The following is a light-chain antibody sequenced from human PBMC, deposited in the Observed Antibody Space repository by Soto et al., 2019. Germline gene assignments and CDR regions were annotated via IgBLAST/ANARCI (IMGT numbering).Light chain of an antibody. CDR3: SSFTSSMTNV. V-gene: IGLV2-14*01. J-gene: IGLJ1*01. CDR2: DVT. Sequence: QAALPQPASVSGSPRQAITISCTGTSSDVGGYNSVSWYQQHPGKAPKLILYDVTDRPSGVSYRFSGSKSGNTASLTISGLQAADEADYFCSSFTSSMTNVFGSGTKVTVL. CDR1: SSDVGGYNS.